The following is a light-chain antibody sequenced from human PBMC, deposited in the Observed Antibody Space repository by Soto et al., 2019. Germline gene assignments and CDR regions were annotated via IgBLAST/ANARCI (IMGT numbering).Light chain of an antibody. Sequence: DIPMTQSPSSLSSSVGDRVTSACRARQSISSFLSWYQQKPRKAPKLLIYAASSLQSGVPSRFSGSGSGTDFTLTISSLQPEDFATYYCPQSYSTPRTFGQGTKLEIK. CDR3: PQSYSTPRT. V-gene: IGKV1-39*01. CDR2: AAS. CDR1: QSISSF. J-gene: IGKJ2*01.